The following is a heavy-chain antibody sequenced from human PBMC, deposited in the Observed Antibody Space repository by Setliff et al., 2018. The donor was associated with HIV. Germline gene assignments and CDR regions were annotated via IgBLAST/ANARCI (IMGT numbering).Heavy chain of an antibody. CDR2: ISSSSSTI. D-gene: IGHD3-9*01. CDR3: AREVAYYDILTGSGAHYFDY. V-gene: IGHV3-48*01. Sequence: PGGSLRLSCGASGFTFRTYWMHWVRQAPGKGLEWVSYISSSSSTIYYADSVKGRFTISRDNAKNSLYLQMNSLRAGDTAVYYCAREVAYYDILTGSGAHYFDYWGQGTLVTVSS. J-gene: IGHJ4*02. CDR1: GFTFRTYW.